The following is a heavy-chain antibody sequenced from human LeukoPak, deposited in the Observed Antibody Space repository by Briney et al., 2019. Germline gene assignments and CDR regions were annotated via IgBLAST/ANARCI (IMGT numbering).Heavy chain of an antibody. J-gene: IGHJ4*02. V-gene: IGHV1-46*01. D-gene: IGHD3-3*01. CDR3: ARGGVLRFLEWLLSGPPDY. Sequence: ASVKVSCKASGYTFTSYYMHWVRQAPGQGLEWMGIINPSGGSTSYAQKFQGRVTMTRDTSTSTVYMELSSLRSEDTAVYYCARGGVLRFLEWLLSGPPDYWGQGTLVTVSS. CDR2: INPSGGST. CDR1: GYTFTSYY.